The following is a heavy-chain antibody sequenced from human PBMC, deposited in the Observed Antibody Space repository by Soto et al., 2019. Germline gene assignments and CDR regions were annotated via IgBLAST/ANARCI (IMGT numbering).Heavy chain of an antibody. J-gene: IGHJ6*02. CDR2: IIPILGIA. D-gene: IGHD4-17*01. Sequence: SVKVSCKASGGTFSSYTISWVRQAPGQGLEWMGRIIPILGIANYAQKFQGRVTITADKSTSTAYMELSSLRSEDTAVYYCARVLTVTTGYYYGMAVWGQGTTVTVSS. V-gene: IGHV1-69*02. CDR3: ARVLTVTTGYYYGMAV. CDR1: GGTFSSYT.